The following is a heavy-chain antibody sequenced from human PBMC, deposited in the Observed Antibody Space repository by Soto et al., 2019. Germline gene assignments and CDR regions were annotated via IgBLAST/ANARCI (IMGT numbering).Heavy chain of an antibody. J-gene: IGHJ6*02. CDR1: GFTFDDYT. CDR3: AKDASHSSSWSGYYYYYYGMDV. D-gene: IGHD6-13*01. CDR2: ISWNGGST. V-gene: IGHV3-43*01. Sequence: GGSLRLSCAASGFTFDDYTMHWVRQAPGKGLEWVSLISWNGGSTYYADSVKGRFTISRDNSKNSLYLQMNSLRTEDTALYYCAKDASHSSSWSGYYYYYYGMDVWGQGTTVTVSS.